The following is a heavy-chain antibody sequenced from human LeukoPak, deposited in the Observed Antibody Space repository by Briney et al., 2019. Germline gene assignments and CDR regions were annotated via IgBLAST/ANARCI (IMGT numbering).Heavy chain of an antibody. V-gene: IGHV4-39*01. D-gene: IGHD3-3*01. CDR1: GGSVSSSSYY. J-gene: IGHJ6*03. CDR2: IYYSGST. CDR3: ARLYYDFWSGYSRFSYYYMDV. Sequence: SETLSLTCTVSGGSVSSSSYYWGWIRQPPGKGLEWIGSIYYSGSTYYNPSLKSRVTISVDTSKNQFSLKLSSVTAADTAVYYCARLYYDFWSGYSRFSYYYMDVWSKGTTVTVSS.